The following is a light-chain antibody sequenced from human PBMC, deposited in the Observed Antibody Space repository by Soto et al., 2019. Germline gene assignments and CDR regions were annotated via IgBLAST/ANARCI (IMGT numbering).Light chain of an antibody. CDR3: QKVNSYRIM. J-gene: IGKJ5*01. CDR1: QGSSSY. CDR2: AAS. Sequence: IHLSHPPTFQSKSVGDRVTITCRASQGSSSYLAGYQQQPGKAPKLLIYAASTLQSGVPSRFSGSGSGTEFILTISSLQPVDFATSYCQKVNSYRIMLGRGTRLEIK. V-gene: IGKV1-9*01.